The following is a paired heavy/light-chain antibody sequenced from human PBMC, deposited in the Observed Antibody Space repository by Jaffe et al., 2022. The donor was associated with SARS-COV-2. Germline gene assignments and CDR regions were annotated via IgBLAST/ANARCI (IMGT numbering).Light chain of an antibody. J-gene: IGKJ2*01. Sequence: DIQMTQSPSTLSASVGDRVTITCRASQSINRWLAWYQQKPGKAPKVLIYKASSLQSGVPSRFSGSGSGTEFTLTISSLQPDDFATYYCQQYNSYSVHFGQGTKLEIK. CDR2: KAS. CDR3: QQYNSYSVH. CDR1: QSINRW. V-gene: IGKV1-5*03.
Heavy chain of an antibody. D-gene: IGHD1-26*01. CDR1: GYNFTNSP. CDR3: ARDGGWELLCFDY. CDR2: INAGNGYT. V-gene: IGHV1-3*01. Sequence: QVQLVQSGAEVKKPGASVKVSCKASGYNFTNSPIHWVRQAPGQRFEWLGWINAGNGYTKYSQKFQGRVTITSDTSATTVYMELSSLRSEDTAVYYCARDGGWELLCFDYWGQGTLVTVSS. J-gene: IGHJ4*02.